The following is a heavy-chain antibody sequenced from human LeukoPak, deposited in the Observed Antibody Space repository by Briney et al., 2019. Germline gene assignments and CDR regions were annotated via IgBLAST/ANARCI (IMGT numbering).Heavy chain of an antibody. D-gene: IGHD6-19*01. CDR2: ISGSGGST. Sequence: GGSLRLSCAASGFTFSSYAMSWVRQAPGKGLEWVPAISGSGGSTYYADSVKGRFTISRDNSKNTLYLQMNSLRAEDTAVYYCATGGWLVENGYWGQGTLVTVSS. V-gene: IGHV3-23*01. CDR1: GFTFSSYA. J-gene: IGHJ4*02. CDR3: ATGGWLVENGY.